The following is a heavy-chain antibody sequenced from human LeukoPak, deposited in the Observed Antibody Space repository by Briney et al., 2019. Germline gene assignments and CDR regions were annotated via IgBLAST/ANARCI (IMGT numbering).Heavy chain of an antibody. CDR1: GGSFSGYY. CDR2: IYYSGTT. CDR3: ARAVFPYSSSPLTYYFDY. Sequence: SETLSLTCAVYGGSFSGYYWSWIRQPPGKGLEWIGDIYYSGTTYYNPSLKSRVTISVDTSKNQFSLKLSSVTAADTAVYYCARAVFPYSSSPLTYYFDYWGQGTLVTVSS. J-gene: IGHJ4*02. D-gene: IGHD6-6*01. V-gene: IGHV4-34*01.